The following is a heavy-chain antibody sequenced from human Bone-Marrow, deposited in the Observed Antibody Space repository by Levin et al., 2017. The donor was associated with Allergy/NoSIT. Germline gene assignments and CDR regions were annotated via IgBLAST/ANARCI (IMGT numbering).Heavy chain of an antibody. Sequence: LSLTCVASGFTFSSYAMTWVRQVPGKGLEWVSSINGNGKNTYYADSVKGRFTISRDHSRSTLYLQMNSLRADDSAIYYCARDRSGSYFWFWGQGTLVTVSS. D-gene: IGHD3-10*01. CDR1: GFTFSSYA. CDR3: ARDRSGSYFWF. CDR2: INGNGKNT. V-gene: IGHV3-23*01. J-gene: IGHJ4*02.